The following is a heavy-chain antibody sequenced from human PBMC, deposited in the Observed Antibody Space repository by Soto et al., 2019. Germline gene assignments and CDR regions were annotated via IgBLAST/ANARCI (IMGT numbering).Heavy chain of an antibody. J-gene: IGHJ4*02. D-gene: IGHD6-13*01. V-gene: IGHV2-5*02. CDR3: ANSNGGSRDDY. CDR1: GFSLTTSGVG. Sequence: QITLKESGPTLLKPTQTLTLTCTFSGFSLTTSGVGVAWIRQPPGKALEWLAPIYWDDDKRYSPSLKSRLTMTKHTTNNQVVLTMTNMDPVDTATYYCANSNGGSRDDYWGQGTLVTVSS. CDR2: IYWDDDK.